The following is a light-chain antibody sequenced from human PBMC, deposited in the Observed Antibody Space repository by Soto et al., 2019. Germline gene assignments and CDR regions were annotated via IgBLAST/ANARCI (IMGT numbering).Light chain of an antibody. J-gene: IGKJ4*01. Sequence: ESVLTQSPGTLSLSPGERATLSCRASQAVASNYLAWYQQKPGQAPRLLIYGASKRATGIPDSFSGSGSGTDFTLTISGLEPEDFAVYYCQQYGRSSTFGGGTKVEIK. CDR3: QQYGRSST. CDR2: GAS. V-gene: IGKV3-20*01. CDR1: QAVASNY.